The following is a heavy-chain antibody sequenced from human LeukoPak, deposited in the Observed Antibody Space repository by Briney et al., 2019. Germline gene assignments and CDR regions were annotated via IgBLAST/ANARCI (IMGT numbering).Heavy chain of an antibody. D-gene: IGHD2-15*01. CDR1: DGSINNSSYY. Sequence: SETLSLTCTVSDGSINNSSYYWGWIRQPPGKGLEWIGSIYYSGSTYYSPSLKSRVTISVDTSKNQFSLKLSSVTAADTAVYYCARPNIRYCSGGACSNDGSDYWGQGTLVTVSS. J-gene: IGHJ4*02. CDR3: ARPNIRYCSGGACSNDGSDY. V-gene: IGHV4-39*07. CDR2: IYYSGST.